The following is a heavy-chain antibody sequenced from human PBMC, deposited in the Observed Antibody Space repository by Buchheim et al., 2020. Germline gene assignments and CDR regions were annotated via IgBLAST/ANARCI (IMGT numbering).Heavy chain of an antibody. D-gene: IGHD6-19*01. CDR2: ISGSGGST. Sequence: EVQLLESGGGLVQPGGSLRLSCAASGFTFSSYAMSWVRQAPGRGLEWVSTISGSGGSTYYADSVKGRFTLSRDSSKNTLFLQMNSLRAEDTAVYYCAKRGRPQWLVEDWFDPWGQGTL. V-gene: IGHV3-23*01. CDR1: GFTFSSYA. J-gene: IGHJ5*02. CDR3: AKRGRPQWLVEDWFDP.